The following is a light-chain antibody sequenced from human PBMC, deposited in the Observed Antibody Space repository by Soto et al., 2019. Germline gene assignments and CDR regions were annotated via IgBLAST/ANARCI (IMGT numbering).Light chain of an antibody. CDR1: QVISTS. J-gene: IGKJ1*01. CDR2: VAS. Sequence: DIQLTQSPSFLSTSIGESVTITCRASQVISTSLAWYQQKPGKAPNLLIYVASRLESGVPSRFRGSGSGTDFSLTISSLQPEDFATYYCQQANSFPWMCGQGTKV. V-gene: IGKV1-9*01. CDR3: QQANSFPWM.